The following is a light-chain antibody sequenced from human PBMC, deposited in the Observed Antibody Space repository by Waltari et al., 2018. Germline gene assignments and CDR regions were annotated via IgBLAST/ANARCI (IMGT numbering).Light chain of an antibody. CDR3: MQALQTPYT. CDR1: QSLLHSNGHNS. Sequence: DIVMTQSPLSLPVTPGEPASISCRSSQSLLHSNGHNSLAWYLKMPGQSPHLLIYLGSNRASGVPDRFSGSGSGTDFTLKISRVEAEDVGIYYCMQALQTPYTFGQGTKLEIK. CDR2: LGS. J-gene: IGKJ2*01. V-gene: IGKV2-28*01.